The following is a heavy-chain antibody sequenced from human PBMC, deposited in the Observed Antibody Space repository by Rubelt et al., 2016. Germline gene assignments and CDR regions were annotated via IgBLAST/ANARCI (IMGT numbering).Heavy chain of an antibody. CDR3: AKAPNSSSWYYFAF. V-gene: IGHV3-23*01. Sequence: GGSLRLSCAASGFPFSTYAMSWVRQAPGKGLEWVSAISGRGGSTYYADSVKGRFTISRDNSKNTLFLQMNSLRVEDTAVYYCAKAPNSSSWYYFAFWGQGSLVTISS. D-gene: IGHD6-13*01. J-gene: IGHJ4*02. CDR1: GFPFSTYA. CDR2: ISGRGGST.